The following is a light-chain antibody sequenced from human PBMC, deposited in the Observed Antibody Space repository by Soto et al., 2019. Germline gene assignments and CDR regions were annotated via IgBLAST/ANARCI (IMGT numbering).Light chain of an antibody. CDR3: QQYGSSPRFT. V-gene: IGKV3-20*01. J-gene: IGKJ3*01. CDR1: QSVRSSY. CDR2: GAS. Sequence: EIVLTQSPGTLSLSPGERATLACRASQSVRSSYLAWYQQKPGQAPRLLIYGASTRATGIPDRFSGSGSGTDSTLTISRLEPEDFAVYYCQQYGSSPRFTFGPGTKVDI.